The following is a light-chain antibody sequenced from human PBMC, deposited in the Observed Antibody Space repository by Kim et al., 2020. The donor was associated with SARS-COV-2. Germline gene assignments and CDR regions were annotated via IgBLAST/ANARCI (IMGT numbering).Light chain of an antibody. CDR1: QSISSY. V-gene: IGKV1-39*01. CDR2: AAS. Sequence: ASVGDRVTVTCRASQSISSYLNCFQHKPGQAPKLLIYAASSLQSGVPSRFSGSGSGTDFTLTISSLQPEDFATYYCQQTYSTPQTFGQGTKVDIK. CDR3: QQTYSTPQT. J-gene: IGKJ1*01.